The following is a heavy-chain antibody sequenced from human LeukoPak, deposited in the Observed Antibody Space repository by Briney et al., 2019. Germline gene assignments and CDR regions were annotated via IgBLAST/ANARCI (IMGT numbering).Heavy chain of an antibody. CDR3: ARASSGFDY. D-gene: IGHD3-22*01. CDR2: ISNTGGST. Sequence: GGSLRLSCAASAFTFSSSAMSWVRQAPGRGLEWVSAISNTGGSTYYADSVKGRFTISRDNAKNTLYLQMNSLRAEDTAVYYCARASSGFDYWGQGTLVTVSS. J-gene: IGHJ4*02. V-gene: IGHV3-23*01. CDR1: AFTFSSSA.